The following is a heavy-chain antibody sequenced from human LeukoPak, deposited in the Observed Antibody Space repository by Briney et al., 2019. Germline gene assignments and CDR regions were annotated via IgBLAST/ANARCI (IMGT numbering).Heavy chain of an antibody. J-gene: IGHJ4*02. V-gene: IGHV1-18*01. D-gene: IGHD3-10*01. CDR2: ISGYNGNT. Sequence: ASVKVSCKTSGYTFSNYGFSWVRQAPGQGLEWMGWISGYNGNTNYGEKFQGRVTMTTDTSSNTAYMQLRSLRSDDTAVYYCARDRRARISMLRGLMGYFFDYWGQGSPVIVSS. CDR3: ARDRRARISMLRGLMGYFFDY. CDR1: GYTFSNYG.